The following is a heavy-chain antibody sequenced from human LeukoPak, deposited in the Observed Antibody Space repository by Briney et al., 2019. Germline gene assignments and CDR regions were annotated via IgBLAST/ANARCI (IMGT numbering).Heavy chain of an antibody. CDR1: GGSISGYY. J-gene: IGHJ4*02. CDR2: INHSGST. D-gene: IGHD4-11*01. Sequence: PSETLSLTCTVSGGSISGYYWSWIRQPPGKGLEWIGEINHSGSTNYNPSLKSRVTTSVDTSKNQFSLKLSSVTAADTAVYYCARVRSNYGKYDYWGQGTLVTVSS. CDR3: ARVRSNYGKYDY. V-gene: IGHV4-34*01.